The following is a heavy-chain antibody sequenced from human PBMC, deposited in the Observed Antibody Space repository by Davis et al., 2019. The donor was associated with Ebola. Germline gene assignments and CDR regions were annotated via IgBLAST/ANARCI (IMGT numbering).Heavy chain of an antibody. J-gene: IGHJ5*02. CDR3: ASWARIAVAGTPYWFDP. D-gene: IGHD6-19*01. Sequence: GGSLRLSCAASGFTFSSYTMNWVRQAPGKGLEWVSSIIGSSTDIYYADSVKGRFTISRDNAKNSLYLQMNSLRAEDTAVYYCASWARIAVAGTPYWFDPWGQGTLLTVSS. CDR2: IIGSSTDI. CDR1: GFTFSSYT. V-gene: IGHV3-21*01.